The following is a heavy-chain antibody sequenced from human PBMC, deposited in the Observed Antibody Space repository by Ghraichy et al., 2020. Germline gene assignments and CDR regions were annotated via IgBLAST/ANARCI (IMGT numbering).Heavy chain of an antibody. V-gene: IGHV4-59*01. Sequence: SETLSLTCTVSGGSISSYYWSWIRQPPGKGLEWIGYIYYSGSTNYNPSLKSRVTISVDTSKNQFSLKLSSVTAADTAVYYCARDRRQWGYGSGSYFFYGMDVWGQGTTVTVSS. CDR3: ARDRRQWGYGSGSYFFYGMDV. J-gene: IGHJ6*02. CDR2: IYYSGST. CDR1: GGSISSYY. D-gene: IGHD3-10*01.